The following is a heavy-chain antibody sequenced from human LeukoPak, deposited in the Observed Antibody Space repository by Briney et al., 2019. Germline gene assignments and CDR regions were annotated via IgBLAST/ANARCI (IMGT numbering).Heavy chain of an antibody. CDR3: ATYSGYDPDFDY. D-gene: IGHD5-12*01. Sequence: GGSLRLSCAASGFTFSSYAMSWVRQAPGKGLEWVSAISGSGGSTFYADSVKGRFTISRDNSRNTLYVQMNSLRAEDTAVYYCATYSGYDPDFDYWGQGALVTVSS. J-gene: IGHJ4*02. V-gene: IGHV3-23*01. CDR1: GFTFSSYA. CDR2: ISGSGGST.